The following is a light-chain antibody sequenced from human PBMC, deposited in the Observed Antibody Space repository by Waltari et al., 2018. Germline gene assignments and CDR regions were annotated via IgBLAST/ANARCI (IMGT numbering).Light chain of an antibody. Sequence: DVQLTHSPSTLSASVGDRVTIACRASESVKNNLAWFQHQPGKAPKVLVHKASRLESGVPSRFSGSGYGTDFTLTISSLEPDDFATYYCHQYNTLPLTFGGGTKVEIK. CDR2: KAS. V-gene: IGKV1-5*03. CDR1: ESVKNN. J-gene: IGKJ4*01. CDR3: HQYNTLPLT.